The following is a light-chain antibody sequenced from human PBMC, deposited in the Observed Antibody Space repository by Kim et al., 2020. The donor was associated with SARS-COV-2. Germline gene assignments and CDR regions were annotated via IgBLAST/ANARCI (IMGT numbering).Light chain of an antibody. V-gene: IGLV2-14*03. Sequence: QSAMTQPASVSGSPGQSIAVSCTGTSTDIGAYEYVCWYQQHPGRAPKLLIWDVNNRPSGISDRFSGSKSGNTASLTISGLQTEDEADYYCTSHSSTNTLLFGTGNEVTVL. CDR2: DVN. J-gene: IGLJ1*01. CDR1: STDIGAYEY. CDR3: TSHSSTNTLL.